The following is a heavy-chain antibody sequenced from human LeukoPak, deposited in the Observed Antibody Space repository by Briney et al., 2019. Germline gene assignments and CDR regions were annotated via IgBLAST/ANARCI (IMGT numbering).Heavy chain of an antibody. J-gene: IGHJ4*02. Sequence: SQTLPLTCIVSGGSISSGDYYWSWIRQPPGKGLEWIGYIYYSGSTYYNPSLKSRVTISVDTSKNQFSLKLSSVTAADTAVYYCARAEESTYYDILTGCLFDYWGQGTLVTVSS. CDR2: IYYSGST. V-gene: IGHV4-30-4*01. CDR1: GGSISSGDYY. CDR3: ARAEESTYYDILTGCLFDY. D-gene: IGHD3-9*01.